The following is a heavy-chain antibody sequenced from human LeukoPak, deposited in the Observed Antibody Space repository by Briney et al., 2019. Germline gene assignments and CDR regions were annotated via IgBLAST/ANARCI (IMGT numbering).Heavy chain of an antibody. V-gene: IGHV4-39*01. CDR3: ARLQYYGDFVDY. CDR1: GGSISSSKNY. J-gene: IGHJ4*02. Sequence: SETLSLTCTVSGGSISSSKNYWGWIRQPPGKGLEWIGSIYYSGSTYYNPPLKSRVTISVDTSKNQFSLKLSSVTAADTAVYYCARLQYYGDFVDYWGQGTLVTVSS. D-gene: IGHD4-17*01. CDR2: IYYSGST.